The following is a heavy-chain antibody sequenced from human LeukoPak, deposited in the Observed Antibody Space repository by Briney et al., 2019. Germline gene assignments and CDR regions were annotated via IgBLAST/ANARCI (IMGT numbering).Heavy chain of an antibody. D-gene: IGHD2-21*01. CDR2: ISSSSSYI. Sequence: GGSLRLSCAASGFTFISYGMHWVRQAPGKGLEWVSSISSSSSYIYYADSVKGRFTISRDNAKNSLYLQMNSLRAEDTAVYYCVKYGGDLGVAFDCWGQGTLVTVSS. CDR1: GFTFISYG. CDR3: VKYGGDLGVAFDC. V-gene: IGHV3-21*01. J-gene: IGHJ4*02.